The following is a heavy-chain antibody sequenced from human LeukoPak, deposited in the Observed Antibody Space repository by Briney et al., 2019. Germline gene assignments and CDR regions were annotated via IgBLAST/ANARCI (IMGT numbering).Heavy chain of an antibody. CDR1: GFTFSSYW. CDR3: TARTGDYYYYGMDV. CDR2: IKQDGTEK. J-gene: IGHJ6*02. D-gene: IGHD7-27*01. V-gene: IGHV3-7*05. Sequence: GGSLRLSCVASGFTFSSYWMSWVRQAPGKGLESVANIKQDGTEKYYVDSMKGRFTISRDNAKNSLYLQMNSLKTEDTAVYYCTARTGDYYYYGMDVWGQGTTVTVSS.